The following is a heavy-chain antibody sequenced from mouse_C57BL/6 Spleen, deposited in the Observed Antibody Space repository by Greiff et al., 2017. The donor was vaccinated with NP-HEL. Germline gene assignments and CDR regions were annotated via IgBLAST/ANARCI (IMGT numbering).Heavy chain of an antibody. Sequence: EVMLVESGGGLVKPGGSLKLSCAASGFTFSDYGMHWVRQAPEKGLEWVAYISSCSSTIYYADTVKGRFPISRDNAKNTLFLQMTRLRSEDTAMYYCARMGGYYYYAMDYWGQGTSVTVSS. V-gene: IGHV5-17*01. CDR1: GFTFSDYG. CDR2: ISSCSSTI. D-gene: IGHD2-3*01. J-gene: IGHJ4*01. CDR3: ARMGGYYYYAMDY.